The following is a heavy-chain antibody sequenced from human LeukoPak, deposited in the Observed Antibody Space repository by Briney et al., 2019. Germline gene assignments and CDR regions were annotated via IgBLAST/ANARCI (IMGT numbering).Heavy chain of an antibody. CDR1: GFTFRTFA. J-gene: IGHJ4*02. Sequence: GGSLRLSCPASGFTFRTFAMIWVRQPPGKGLEWVSSIFPSGGEIHYADSVRGRFTISRDNSKSTLSLQMNSLRAEDTAIYYCATYRRVLLPFESWGQGTLVTVSS. V-gene: IGHV3-23*01. CDR2: IFPSGGEI. D-gene: IGHD2-8*02. CDR3: ATYRRVLLPFES.